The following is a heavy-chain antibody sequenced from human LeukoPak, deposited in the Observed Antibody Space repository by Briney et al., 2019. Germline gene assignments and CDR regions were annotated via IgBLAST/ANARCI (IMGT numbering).Heavy chain of an antibody. V-gene: IGHV1-69*06. CDR2: VIPIFGTA. Sequence: GASVKVSCKASGGTFSSYAISWVRQAPGQGLEWMGGVIPIFGTANYAQKFQGRVMITADKSTSTAYMELSSLRSEDTAVYYCARGYYDSSGYSYFDYWGQGTLVTVSS. D-gene: IGHD3-22*01. J-gene: IGHJ4*02. CDR3: ARGYYDSSGYSYFDY. CDR1: GGTFSSYA.